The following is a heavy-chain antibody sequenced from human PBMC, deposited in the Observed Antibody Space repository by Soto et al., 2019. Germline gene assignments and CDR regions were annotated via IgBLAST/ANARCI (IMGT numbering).Heavy chain of an antibody. J-gene: IGHJ5*02. CDR3: ARDNSKPYPNWFDP. CDR1: GGSISSGGYY. CDR2: IYYSGST. Sequence: QVQLQESGPGLVKPSQTLSLTCTVSGGSISSGGYYWSWIRQHPGKGLEWIGYIYYSGSTYYNPSLKRRVTISVDTSKNQFSLKLSSVTAADTAVYYCARDNSKPYPNWFDPWGQGTLVTVSS. V-gene: IGHV4-31*03. D-gene: IGHD3-22*01.